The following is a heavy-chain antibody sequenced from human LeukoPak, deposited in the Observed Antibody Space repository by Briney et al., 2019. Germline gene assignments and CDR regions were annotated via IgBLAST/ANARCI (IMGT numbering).Heavy chain of an antibody. V-gene: IGHV3-11*05. J-gene: IGHJ2*01. Sequence: GGSLRLSCAASGCTFSNAWMSWVRQAPGKGLEWVSYISSDSSSTNYADSMKGRFTISRDKAKNSLYLQMNSLRAEDTAVYYCAREINWYFDLWGRGTLVTVSS. CDR1: GCTFSNAW. CDR3: AREINWYFDL. CDR2: ISSDSSST.